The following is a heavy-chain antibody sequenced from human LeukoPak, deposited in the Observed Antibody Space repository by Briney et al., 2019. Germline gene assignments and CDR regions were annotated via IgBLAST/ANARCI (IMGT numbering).Heavy chain of an antibody. CDR3: ARSLGPYLIYYFDY. D-gene: IGHD2/OR15-2a*01. CDR2: INPNSGGT. J-gene: IGHJ4*02. CDR1: GYTFTGYY. Sequence: ASVKVSCKASGYTFTGYYMHWVRQAPGQGLEWMGWINPNSGGTNYAQKFQGRVTTTGDTSISTAYMELSRLRSDDTAVYYCARSLGPYLIYYFDYWGQGTLVTVSS. V-gene: IGHV1-2*02.